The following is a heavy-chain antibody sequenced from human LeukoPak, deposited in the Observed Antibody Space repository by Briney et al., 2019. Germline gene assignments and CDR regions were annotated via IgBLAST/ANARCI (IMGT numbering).Heavy chain of an antibody. J-gene: IGHJ4*02. V-gene: IGHV3-7*01. CDR2: IKQDGSEK. CDR3: ARGRWAPFDC. D-gene: IGHD6-13*01. Sequence: SGGSLRLSCAASGFTSSGYWMHWVRQAPGKGLEWVANIKQDGSEKNYVASVKGRFTISRDNAKNSLYLQMNSLRAEDTALYYCARGRWAPFDCWGQGTLVTVSS. CDR1: GFTSSGYW.